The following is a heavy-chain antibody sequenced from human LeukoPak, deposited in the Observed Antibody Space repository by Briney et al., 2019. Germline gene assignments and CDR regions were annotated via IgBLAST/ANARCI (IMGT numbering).Heavy chain of an antibody. Sequence: GGSLRLSCAASGFTFSSVSMNWVRQAPGKGLEWVSSISSTSGYISYADSMKGRFTISRDNAKDSLYLQMDSLRAEDTAVYYCARVHSGYGPDYIDHRGQGTLVTVSS. CDR3: ARVHSGYGPDYIDH. J-gene: IGHJ4*02. D-gene: IGHD5-12*01. CDR1: GFTFSSVS. CDR2: ISSTSGYI. V-gene: IGHV3-21*01.